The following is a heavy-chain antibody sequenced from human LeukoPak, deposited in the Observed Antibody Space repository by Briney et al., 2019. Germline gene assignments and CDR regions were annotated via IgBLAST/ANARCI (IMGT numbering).Heavy chain of an antibody. CDR2: IYYSGST. D-gene: IGHD3-16*01. J-gene: IGHJ6*03. CDR1: GGSIRGYY. Sequence: PETLSLTCTVSGGSIRGYYWSWVRQTPGKGLEWIAYIYYSGSTNYNPSLKSRVTISLDTSKNQFSLKLSSVTAADTAVYYCAVGATHYYMDVWGKGTTVTVSS. V-gene: IGHV4-59*08. CDR3: AVGATHYYMDV.